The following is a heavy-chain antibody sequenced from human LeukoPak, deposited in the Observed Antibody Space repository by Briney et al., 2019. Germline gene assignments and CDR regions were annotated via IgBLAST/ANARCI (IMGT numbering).Heavy chain of an antibody. V-gene: IGHV3-9*01. J-gene: IGHJ4*02. CDR1: GFTFDDYA. CDR2: ISWNSGSI. D-gene: IGHD1-26*01. Sequence: PGRSLRLSCAASGFTFDDYAMHWVRQAPGKGLEWVSGISWNSGSIGYADSVKGRFTISRDNAKNSLYLQMNSLRAGDTALYYCAKAPDGDGGRRGLLDYWGQGTLVTVSS. CDR3: AKAPDGDGGRRGLLDY.